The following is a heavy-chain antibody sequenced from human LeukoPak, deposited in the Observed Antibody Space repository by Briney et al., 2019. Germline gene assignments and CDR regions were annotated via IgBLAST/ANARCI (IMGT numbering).Heavy chain of an antibody. CDR1: GYTFTSYD. V-gene: IGHV1-2*02. CDR2: INPNSGGT. D-gene: IGHD3-3*01. J-gene: IGHJ6*02. Sequence: ASVKVSCKASGYTFTSYDINLVRQAPGQGLEWMGWINPNSGGTNYAQKFQGRVTMTRDTSISTAYMELSRLRSDDTAVYYCASSRIFGVVDYCYYGMDVWGQGTTVTVSS. CDR3: ASSRIFGVVDYCYYGMDV.